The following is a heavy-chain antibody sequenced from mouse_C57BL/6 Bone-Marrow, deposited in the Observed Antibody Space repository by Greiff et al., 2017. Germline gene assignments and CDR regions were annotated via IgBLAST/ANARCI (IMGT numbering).Heavy chain of an antibody. D-gene: IGHD1-1*01. CDR2: IYPRDGST. V-gene: IGHV1-78*01. Sequence: LVESDAELVKPGASVKISCKVSGYTFTDHTIHWMKQRPEQGLEWIGYIYPRDGSTKYNEKFKGKATLTADKSSSTAYMQLNSLTSEDSAVYFCARIFAITTVVATQYFDVWGTGTTVTVSS. CDR3: ARIFAITTVVATQYFDV. J-gene: IGHJ1*03. CDR1: GYTFTDHT.